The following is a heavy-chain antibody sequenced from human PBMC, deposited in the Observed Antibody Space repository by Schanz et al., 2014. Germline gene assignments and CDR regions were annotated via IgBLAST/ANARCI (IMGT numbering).Heavy chain of an antibody. CDR2: ISANNGNT. CDR1: GYTFTNYG. V-gene: IGHV1-18*01. J-gene: IGHJ5*02. Sequence: QVQLVQSGAEVKKPGASVGVSCKASGYTFTNYGVTWVRQAPGQGLEWMGWISANNGNTNYAQKFQGRVTMTTDTSTSTAYMELSSLRSEDTAVYYCARVRRRYCSTASCLHDNWFDPWGQGTLVIVSS. D-gene: IGHD2-2*01. CDR3: ARVRRRYCSTASCLHDNWFDP.